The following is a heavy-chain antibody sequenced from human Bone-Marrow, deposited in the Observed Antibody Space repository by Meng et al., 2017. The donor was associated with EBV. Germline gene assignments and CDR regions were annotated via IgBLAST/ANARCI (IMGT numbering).Heavy chain of an antibody. Sequence: VQWMSSGGGLVQPWGCLRLSCAASGFTLSSYWVHWVRQAPGKGLVWVSRINTDGSVINYADSVKGRFTISRDNAKNTVYLQMNNLRAEDTAVYYCAKDCFGDKDSWGQGTLVTVSS. CDR2: INTDGSVI. CDR1: GFTLSSYW. D-gene: IGHD2-21*01. J-gene: IGHJ4*02. V-gene: IGHV3-74*01. CDR3: AKDCFGDKDS.